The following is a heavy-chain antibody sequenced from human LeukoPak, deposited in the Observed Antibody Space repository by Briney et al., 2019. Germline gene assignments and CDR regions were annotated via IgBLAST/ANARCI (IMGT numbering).Heavy chain of an antibody. Sequence: ASVKVSCKASGYTFTGYCMHWVQQAPGQGLEWMGWINPKSGGTNYAQKFQGRVTMTRDTSTSTVYMELSSLRSEDTAVYYCARDRFPYYYDSSGPRGGLGYWGQGTLVTVSS. V-gene: IGHV1-2*02. D-gene: IGHD3-22*01. CDR3: ARDRFPYYYDSSGPRGGLGY. CDR1: GYTFTGYC. CDR2: INPKSGGT. J-gene: IGHJ4*02.